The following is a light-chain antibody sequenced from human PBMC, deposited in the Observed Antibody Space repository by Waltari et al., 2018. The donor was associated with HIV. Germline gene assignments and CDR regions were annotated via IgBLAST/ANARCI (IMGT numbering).Light chain of an antibody. CDR1: QIVDSY. CDR3: HQRSKWPLT. V-gene: IGKV3-11*01. Sequence: EIVLTQSPATLSLSPGESATLSCRASQIVDSYLAWYQQKPGQAPRLLMSDSSTRATGIPARFSASGSGTDFTLTISSLEPEDFAVYYCHQRSKWPLTFGGGTKLEIK. CDR2: DSS. J-gene: IGKJ4*01.